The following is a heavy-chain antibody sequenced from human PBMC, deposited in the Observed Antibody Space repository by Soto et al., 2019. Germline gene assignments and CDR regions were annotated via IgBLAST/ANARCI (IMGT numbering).Heavy chain of an antibody. CDR3: ARVRHYYGSGTRWFDP. Sequence: SETLSLPCTVSGGSISSYYWSWIRQPAGKGLEWIGRIYTSGSTNYNPSLKSRVTMSVDTSKNQFSLKLSSVTAADTAVYYCARVRHYYGSGTRWFDPWGQGTLVTVSS. J-gene: IGHJ5*02. D-gene: IGHD3-10*01. CDR2: IYTSGST. V-gene: IGHV4-4*07. CDR1: GGSISSYY.